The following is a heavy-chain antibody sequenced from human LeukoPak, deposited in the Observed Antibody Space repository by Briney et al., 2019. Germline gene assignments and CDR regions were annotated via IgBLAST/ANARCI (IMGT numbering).Heavy chain of an antibody. D-gene: IGHD3-22*01. CDR1: GGTFSSYA. CDR3: ARAPYYYDSSGAQLLGYYFDY. Sequence: ASVKVSCKASGGTFSSYAISGVRQAPGQGLEWMGMIIPIFGISNYAQRFRGRVTNTADKATSTAYMELSSLRSEDTAVYYCARAPYYYDSSGAQLLGYYFDYWGQGTLVTVSS. V-gene: IGHV1-69*04. CDR2: IIPIFGIS. J-gene: IGHJ4*02.